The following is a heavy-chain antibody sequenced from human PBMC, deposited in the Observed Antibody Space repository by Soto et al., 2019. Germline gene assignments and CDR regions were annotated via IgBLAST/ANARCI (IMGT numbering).Heavy chain of an antibody. Sequence: QAGGSLRLSCAASGFTFSSYWMSWVRQAPGKGLEWVANIKQDGSEKYYVDSVKGRFTISRDNAKNSLYLQMNSLRAEDTAVYYCARVVVAATCAFDIWGQGTMVTVSS. J-gene: IGHJ3*02. D-gene: IGHD2-15*01. V-gene: IGHV3-7*04. CDR3: ARVVVAATCAFDI. CDR1: GFTFSSYW. CDR2: IKQDGSEK.